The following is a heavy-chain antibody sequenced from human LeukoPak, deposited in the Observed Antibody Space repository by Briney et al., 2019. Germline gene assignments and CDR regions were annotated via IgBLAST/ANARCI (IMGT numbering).Heavy chain of an antibody. V-gene: IGHV3-23*01. Sequence: RGSRRLSCVASGFTLSSYMMSWVSQAPGKGLEWVSGISGSAGGTFYSDSVRGRFTISRDSPKNTLYLQMNSLRVEDTAVYYCTKDPLDYWGQGTLVTVSS. CDR1: GFTLSSYM. CDR2: ISGSAGGT. J-gene: IGHJ4*02. CDR3: TKDPLDY.